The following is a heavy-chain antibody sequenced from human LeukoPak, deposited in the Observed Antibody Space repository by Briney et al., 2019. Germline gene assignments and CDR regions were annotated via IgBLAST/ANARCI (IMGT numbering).Heavy chain of an antibody. J-gene: IGHJ5*02. CDR2: ISSSSSYI. CDR1: AFSLNAYN. V-gene: IGHV3-21*01. Sequence: GGSLRLSCAASAFSLNAYNMNWVRQAPGKGLEWVSSISSSSSYIYYADSVKGRFTISRDNAKNSLYLQMNSLRAEDTAVYYCAKGYSSGCNWFDPWGQGTLVTVSS. D-gene: IGHD6-19*01. CDR3: AKGYSSGCNWFDP.